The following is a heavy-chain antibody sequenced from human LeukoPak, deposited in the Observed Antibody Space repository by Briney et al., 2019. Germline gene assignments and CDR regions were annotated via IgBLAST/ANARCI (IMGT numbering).Heavy chain of an antibody. CDR2: IYRNDEK. Sequence: SGPTLVKPTQTLTLTCTFSGFSLSTSGVGVGWIRQPPGEALEWLALIYRNDEKRYSPSLKSRLTINKDTSKNQVVLTMTNMDPVDTATYYCARRRSAAIDYWGQGTLVTVSS. D-gene: IGHD2-15*01. CDR3: ARRRSAAIDY. J-gene: IGHJ4*02. CDR1: GFSLSTSGVG. V-gene: IGHV2-5*01.